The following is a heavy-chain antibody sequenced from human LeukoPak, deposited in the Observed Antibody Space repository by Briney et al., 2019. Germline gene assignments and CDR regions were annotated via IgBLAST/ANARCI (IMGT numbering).Heavy chain of an antibody. CDR2: INPNSGGT. D-gene: IGHD3-3*02. V-gene: IGHV1-2*02. J-gene: IGHJ4*02. CDR3: ATTAFFEWEGRWSTGFDY. Sequence: GASVTVSCKASVYTFTGYYMHWVGQAPGQGLEWMGWINPNSGGTNYAQKFQGRVTMTRDPSISTAYMEPSRLRPDDTAVYYGATTAFFEWEGRWSTGFDYWGQGTLVTVSS. CDR1: VYTFTGYY.